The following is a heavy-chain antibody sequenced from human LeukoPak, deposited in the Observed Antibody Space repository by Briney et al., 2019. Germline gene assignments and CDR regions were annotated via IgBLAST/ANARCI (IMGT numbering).Heavy chain of an antibody. CDR2: IKSKTDGGTT. CDR3: TARILGVLVVEVD. D-gene: IGHD2-8*02. J-gene: IGHJ4*02. Sequence: GGSLRLSCAASGITFSNALMSWVRQAPGKGLEWVGRIKSKTDGGTTGYAAHVKDRFTISSDDSANTLYLQMNSLEIEDTAVYYCTARILGVLVVEVDWGQGTLVTVSS. CDR1: GITFSNAL. V-gene: IGHV3-15*01.